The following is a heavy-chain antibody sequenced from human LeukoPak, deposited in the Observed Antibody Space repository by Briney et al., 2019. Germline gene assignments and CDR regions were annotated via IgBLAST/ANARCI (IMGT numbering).Heavy chain of an antibody. J-gene: IGHJ4*02. V-gene: IGHV3-7*05. Sequence: GGSLRLSCAASGFPFSRFWLSCVRQAPGKGLEWVASIKQDGSEKYYVDTVKGRFTISRDNAKNSLYLQMNSLRADDTAVYYCARESECLRNFDYWGQRTLVTVSS. CDR2: IKQDGSEK. CDR1: GFPFSRFW. CDR3: ARESECLRNFDY. D-gene: IGHD5/OR15-5a*01.